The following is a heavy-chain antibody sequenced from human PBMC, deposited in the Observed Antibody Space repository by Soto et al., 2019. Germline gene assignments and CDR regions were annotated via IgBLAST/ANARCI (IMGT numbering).Heavy chain of an antibody. Sequence: ASVKVSCKASGVTFSSETLGWVRQAPGQGLEWVGGIIPLFGTASYAQKFQGRVTITADESTSTVYMELSSLRSDDTAVYFCATELGEDPASPFDAWGQGTLVTVSS. CDR3: ATELGEDPASPFDA. CDR2: IIPLFGTA. V-gene: IGHV1-69*13. D-gene: IGHD3-10*01. CDR1: GVTFSSET. J-gene: IGHJ4*02.